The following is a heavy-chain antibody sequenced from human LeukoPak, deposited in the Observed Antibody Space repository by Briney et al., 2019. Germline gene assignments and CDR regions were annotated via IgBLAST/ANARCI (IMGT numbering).Heavy chain of an antibody. D-gene: IGHD2-15*01. J-gene: IGHJ4*02. Sequence: SETLSLTCIVSGGSISSYYWTWIRQPAGKRLEWIGRIYTSGSTNYNPSLKSRVTISVDRSRSQFSLRLSSVTAADTAVYYCAVGCSGGNCYDYWGQGTLVTVSS. V-gene: IGHV4-4*07. CDR3: AVGCSGGNCYDY. CDR2: IYTSGST. CDR1: GGSISSYY.